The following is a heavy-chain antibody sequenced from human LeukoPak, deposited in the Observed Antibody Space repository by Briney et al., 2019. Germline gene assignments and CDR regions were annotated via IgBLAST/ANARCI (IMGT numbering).Heavy chain of an antibody. J-gene: IGHJ4*02. CDR2: ISGSGGST. V-gene: IGHV3-23*01. D-gene: IGHD3-22*01. CDR3: AKDRSYYDSSGYYDY. CDR1: GFTFSGYA. Sequence: PGGSLRLSCAASGFTFSGYAMSWVRQAPGKGLEWVSAISGSGGSTYYADSVKGRFTISRDNSKNTLYLQMNSLRAEDTAVYYCAKDRSYYDSSGYYDYWGQGTLVTVSS.